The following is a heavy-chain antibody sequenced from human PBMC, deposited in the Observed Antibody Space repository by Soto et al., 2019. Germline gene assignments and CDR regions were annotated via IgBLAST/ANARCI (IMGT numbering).Heavy chain of an antibody. CDR1: GGSISSYY. Sequence: SETLSLTCTVSGGSISSYYWSWVRQPPGKGLEWIGYIYYSGSTNYNPSLKSRVTISVDTSKNQFSLKLSSVTAADTAVYYCERVGEIPVTMFGVVMKRGYYYYGMDVWGQGTTVTVSS. V-gene: IGHV4-59*01. D-gene: IGHD3-3*01. J-gene: IGHJ6*02. CDR3: ERVGEIPVTMFGVVMKRGYYYYGMDV. CDR2: IYYSGST.